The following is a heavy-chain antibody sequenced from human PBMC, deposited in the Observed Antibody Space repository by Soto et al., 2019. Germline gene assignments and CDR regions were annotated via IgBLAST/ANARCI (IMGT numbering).Heavy chain of an antibody. V-gene: IGHV4-38-2*01. CDR2: IYHSGST. CDR3: ARVREYCSSTSCSIPSPFDY. J-gene: IGHJ4*02. CDR1: GDSIGSDYY. Sequence: PSETLSLTCAVSGDSIGSDYYWGWIRQPPGKGLEWIGTIYHSGSTYYNPSLKSRITISVDTSTNQFSLKLSSVTAADTAIYYCARVREYCSSTSCSIPSPFDYWGQGTLVTVSS. D-gene: IGHD2-2*01.